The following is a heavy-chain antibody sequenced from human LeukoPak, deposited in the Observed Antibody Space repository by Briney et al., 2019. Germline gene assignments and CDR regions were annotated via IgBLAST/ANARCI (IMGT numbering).Heavy chain of an antibody. D-gene: IGHD3-3*01. CDR3: ARITFWSGYNLDY. CDR2: IYSGGST. CDR1: GFTFSSSA. Sequence: GGSLRLSCAASGFTFSSSAMSWVRQAPGKGLEWVSVIYSGGSTYYADSVKGRFTISRDNSKNTLYLQMNSLRAEDTAVYYCARITFWSGYNLDYWGQGTLATVSS. J-gene: IGHJ4*02. V-gene: IGHV3-53*01.